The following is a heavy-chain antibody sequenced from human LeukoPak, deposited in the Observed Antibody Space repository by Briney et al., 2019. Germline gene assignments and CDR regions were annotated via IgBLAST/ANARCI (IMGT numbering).Heavy chain of an antibody. CDR1: GGSISSYY. J-gene: IGHJ4*02. CDR2: IYYSGST. Sequence: SETLSLTCTVSGGSISSYYWSWIRQPPGKGLEWIGYIYYSGSTNYNPSLKSRVTISVDTSKNQFSLKLSSVTAADTAVYYCARGRNTAMAPDLDYWGQGTLVTVSS. D-gene: IGHD5-18*01. CDR3: ARGRNTAMAPDLDY. V-gene: IGHV4-59*01.